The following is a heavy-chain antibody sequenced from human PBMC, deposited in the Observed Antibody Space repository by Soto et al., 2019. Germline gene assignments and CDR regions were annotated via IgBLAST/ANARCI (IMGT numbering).Heavy chain of an antibody. Sequence: GGSLRLSCAASGFTFSSYPVSWVRQPPGKGLEWVSAISGSGGSTYYADSVKGRFTISRDNSKNTLYLQMNSLRAEDTAVYYCAKIRTAAAENWFDPWGQGTLVTVSS. D-gene: IGHD2-2*01. J-gene: IGHJ5*02. CDR2: ISGSGGST. CDR1: GFTFSSYP. V-gene: IGHV3-23*01. CDR3: AKIRTAAAENWFDP.